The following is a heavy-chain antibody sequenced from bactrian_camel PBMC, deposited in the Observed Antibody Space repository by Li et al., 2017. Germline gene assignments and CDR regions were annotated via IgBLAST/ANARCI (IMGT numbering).Heavy chain of an antibody. V-gene: IGHV3S63*01. CDR2: IRRDGDE. D-gene: IGHD4*01. Sequence: HVQLVESGGGSVQAGGSLRLSCTASGFSFADTDMGWFRQAPGKAREGIAGIRRDGDEYYADSVKGRFTISQDNAKNIIYLQMNSLTPDDTAMYYCAAGTRIIVGDYCDGITNWGQGTQVTVS. J-gene: IGHJ4*01. CDR1: GFSFADTD. CDR3: AAGTRIIVGDYCDGITN.